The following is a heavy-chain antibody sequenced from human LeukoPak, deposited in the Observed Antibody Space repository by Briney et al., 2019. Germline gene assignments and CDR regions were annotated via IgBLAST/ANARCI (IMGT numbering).Heavy chain of an antibody. CDR2: IFTSGSP. CDR3: ARDYAFDI. Sequence: SETLSLTCSVSGGSIGGHYWNWIRQAPGKGLEWIGHIFTSGSPNYSPSLKSRVTFSRDTARSQIYLRMTSVTAADTAIYYCARDYAFDIWGQGTMVTVSS. V-gene: IGHV4-4*07. CDR1: GGSIGGHY. J-gene: IGHJ3*02.